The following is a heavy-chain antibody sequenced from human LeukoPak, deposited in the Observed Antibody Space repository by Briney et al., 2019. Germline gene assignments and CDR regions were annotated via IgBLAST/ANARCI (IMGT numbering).Heavy chain of an antibody. D-gene: IGHD3-3*01. J-gene: IGHJ4*02. CDR1: GFTFSSYG. Sequence: GGSLRLSCAASGFTFSSYGMHWVRQAPGKGLEWVAFIQYDGSNKYYADSVKGRFTISRDNSKNTLYLQMNSLRAEDTAVYYCARVESGYPDYWGQGTLVTVSS. V-gene: IGHV3-30*02. CDR2: IQYDGSNK. CDR3: ARVESGYPDY.